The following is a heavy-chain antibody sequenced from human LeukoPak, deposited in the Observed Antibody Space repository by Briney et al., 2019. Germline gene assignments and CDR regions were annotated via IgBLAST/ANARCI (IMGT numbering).Heavy chain of an antibody. CDR2: ISGSGCST. D-gene: IGHD2-21*01. CDR3: AKGVPRYEGGAWIDAFDI. Sequence: PGGSLRLSCAASGFTFTTYAMSWLRQAPGKGLEWVSSISGSGCSTYYADSVKGRFTISRDNSKNTLSLQMNNLRADDTALYYCAKGVPRYEGGAWIDAFDIWGQGTMVTVSS. J-gene: IGHJ3*02. V-gene: IGHV3-23*01. CDR1: GFTFTTYA.